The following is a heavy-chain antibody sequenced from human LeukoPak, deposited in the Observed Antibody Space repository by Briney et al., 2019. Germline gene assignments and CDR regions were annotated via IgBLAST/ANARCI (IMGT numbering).Heavy chain of an antibody. CDR1: GFTFDDYG. V-gene: IGHV3-20*04. J-gene: IGHJ4*02. CDR2: INWNGGST. CDR3: ARDKGDMGIDYFDY. D-gene: IGHD7-27*01. Sequence: PGGSLRLSCAASGFTFDDYGMSWVRQAPGKGLEWVSGINWNGGSTGYADSVKGRFTISRDNAKDSLYLQMNSLRAEDTALYYCARDKGDMGIDYFDYWGQGTLVTVSS.